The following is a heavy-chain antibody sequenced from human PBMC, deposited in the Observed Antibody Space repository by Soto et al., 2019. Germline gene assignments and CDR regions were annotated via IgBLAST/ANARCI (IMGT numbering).Heavy chain of an antibody. CDR3: ATGTNGTTGWYHP. CDR1: GYTFTDFY. V-gene: IGHV1-2*02. CDR2: INPKTGDT. Sequence: QEQLVQSGTEVKKPGASVTVSCKSSGYTFTDFYVHWLRQAPGQGLEWVGWINPKTGDTKSSQKFQARVTMSRATSVSTAYIDLTSLPSDDTAMYYCATGTNGTTGWYHPWGQGTRVTV. J-gene: IGHJ5*02. D-gene: IGHD1-1*01.